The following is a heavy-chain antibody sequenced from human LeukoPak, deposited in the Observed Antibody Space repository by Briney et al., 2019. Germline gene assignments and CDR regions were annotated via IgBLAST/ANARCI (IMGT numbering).Heavy chain of an antibody. CDR1: GDSISNSNYY. CDR3: ARDISVGAFLQPYFDY. V-gene: IGHV4-39*07. CDR2: IYYSGST. J-gene: IGHJ4*02. Sequence: SETLSLTCTVSGDSISNSNYYWGWIRQPPGKGLEWIGNIYYSGSTYYNPSLKSRVTISVDTSKNQFSLKLSSVTAADTAVYYCARDISVGAFLQPYFDYWGQGTLVTVSS. D-gene: IGHD1-26*01.